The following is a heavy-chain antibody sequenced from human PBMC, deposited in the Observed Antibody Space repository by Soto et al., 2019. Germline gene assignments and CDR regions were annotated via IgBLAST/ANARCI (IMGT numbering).Heavy chain of an antibody. V-gene: IGHV4-59*12. D-gene: IGHD2-8*02. J-gene: IGHJ4*02. CDR1: GVSISNYY. CDR3: ARDKITGLFDY. CDR2: IYYIGST. Sequence: SETLSLTCTVSGVSISNYYWSWIRQPPGKGLEWIGYIYYIGSTNYNPSLKSRVTISVDTSKNQFSLKLTSVTAADTAVYYCARDKITGLFDYWGQGTLVTVSS.